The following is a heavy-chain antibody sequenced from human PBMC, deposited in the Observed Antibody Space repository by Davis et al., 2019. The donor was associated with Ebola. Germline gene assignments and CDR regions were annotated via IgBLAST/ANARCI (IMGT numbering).Heavy chain of an antibody. D-gene: IGHD3-22*01. CDR2: INPNSGGT. CDR1: GYIFTGYY. Sequence: ASVKVSCKASGYIFTGYYMHWVRQAPGQGLEWMGRINPNSGGTNYAQKFQGRVTMTRDTSISTAYMELSRLRSDDTAVYYCARGPRITMIVVVRYGMDVWGKGTTVTVSS. J-gene: IGHJ6*04. V-gene: IGHV1-2*06. CDR3: ARGPRITMIVVVRYGMDV.